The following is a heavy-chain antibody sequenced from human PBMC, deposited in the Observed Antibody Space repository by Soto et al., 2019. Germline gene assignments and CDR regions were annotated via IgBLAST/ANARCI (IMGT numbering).Heavy chain of an antibody. CDR2: ISAYNGNT. J-gene: IGHJ5*02. Sequence: ASVKVSCKASGYTFTSYGISWVRQAPGQGLEWMGWISAYNGNTNYAQKLQGRVTMTTDTSTSTAYMELRSLRSDDTAVYYCARDTHPVYSSSWSNDYNWFDPWGQGTLVTVSS. V-gene: IGHV1-18*01. CDR1: GYTFTSYG. D-gene: IGHD6-13*01. CDR3: ARDTHPVYSSSWSNDYNWFDP.